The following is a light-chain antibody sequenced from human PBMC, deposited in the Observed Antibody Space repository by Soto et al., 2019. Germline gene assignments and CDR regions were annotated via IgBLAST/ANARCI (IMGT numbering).Light chain of an antibody. CDR3: LAFDSSNMA. Sequence: NFMLTQPHSVSESPGKTVTISCTRSSGSIGSTYVQWYQQRPGSVPTTVIYEDNQRPSGVPDRFSGSIDSSSNSAFLTISGLETEDEADYYCLAFDSSNMAFGGGTKLTVL. J-gene: IGLJ2*01. CDR2: EDN. CDR1: SGSIGSTY. V-gene: IGLV6-57*04.